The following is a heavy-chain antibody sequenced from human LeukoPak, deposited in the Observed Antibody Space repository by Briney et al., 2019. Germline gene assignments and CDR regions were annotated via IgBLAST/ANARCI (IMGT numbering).Heavy chain of an antibody. Sequence: PSETLSLTCGVSGASVSGYYWSWIRQPPGRGLEWIGYVHSSRRTNYNPSLKSRLTISVDTSKNQISLKLNSLTAADTAIYYCARHPTFGTGLLDHWGQGTLVTVSS. V-gene: IGHV4-59*08. CDR2: VHSSRRT. D-gene: IGHD3-16*01. J-gene: IGHJ4*02. CDR1: GASVSGYY. CDR3: ARHPTFGTGLLDH.